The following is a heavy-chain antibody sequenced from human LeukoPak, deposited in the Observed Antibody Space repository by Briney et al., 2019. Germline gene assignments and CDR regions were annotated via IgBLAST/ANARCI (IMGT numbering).Heavy chain of an antibody. CDR3: ARPPTYYYDSSGYYSH. D-gene: IGHD3-22*01. CDR1: GFTFSDYH. J-gene: IGHJ4*02. Sequence: GGSLRLSCAASGFTFSDYHMSWIRQAPGEGLEWVSYISSSGSTIYYADSVKGRFTISRDNAKNSLYLQMNSLRAEDTVVYYCARPPTYYYDSSGYYSHWGQGTLVTVSS. CDR2: ISSSGSTI. V-gene: IGHV3-11*04.